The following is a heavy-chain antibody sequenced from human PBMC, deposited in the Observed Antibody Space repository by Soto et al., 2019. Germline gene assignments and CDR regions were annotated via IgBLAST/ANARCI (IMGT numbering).Heavy chain of an antibody. Sequence: QVQLVESGGGLVKPGGSLRLSCAASGLTFSDYYMSWIRQAPGKGLEWVSHISSSSRYTNYADSVRGRFTISRDNAKNSLYLQMNSLRAEDTAVYYCARSRSSWSFDYWGQGTLVTVSS. V-gene: IGHV3-11*05. D-gene: IGHD6-13*01. CDR3: ARSRSSWSFDY. CDR1: GLTFSDYY. CDR2: ISSSSRYT. J-gene: IGHJ4*02.